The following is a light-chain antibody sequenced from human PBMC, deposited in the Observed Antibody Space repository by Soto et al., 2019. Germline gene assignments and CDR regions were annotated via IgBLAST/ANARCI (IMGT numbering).Light chain of an antibody. CDR3: QQLEAWT. Sequence: EIVLTQSPGTLSLSPGERATLSCRASQSVSSSYLAWYQQKPGQAPRLLIYGASSRATGIPDRFSGSGSGTDFTLPISRLEPEDFAVYYCQQLEAWTFGQGTKVEIK. CDR2: GAS. CDR1: QSVSSSY. J-gene: IGKJ1*01. V-gene: IGKV3-20*01.